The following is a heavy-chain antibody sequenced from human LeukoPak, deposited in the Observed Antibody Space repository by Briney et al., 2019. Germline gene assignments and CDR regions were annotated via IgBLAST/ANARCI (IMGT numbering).Heavy chain of an antibody. CDR1: GGSISSSSHY. CDR3: ARVVVGATYIVDY. D-gene: IGHD1-26*01. Sequence: SETLSLTCTVSGGSISSSSHYWGWIRQPPGKGLEWIGSIYYSGSTYYNPSLKSRVTISVDTSKNQFSLKLSSVTAADTAVYYRARVVVGATYIVDYWGQGTLVTVSS. CDR2: IYYSGST. V-gene: IGHV4-39*07. J-gene: IGHJ4*02.